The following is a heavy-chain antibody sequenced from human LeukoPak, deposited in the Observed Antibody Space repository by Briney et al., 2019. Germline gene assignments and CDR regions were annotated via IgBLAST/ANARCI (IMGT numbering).Heavy chain of an antibody. CDR3: ARDRSGYDIFDY. CDR1: GGSISSGGYY. J-gene: IGHJ4*02. Sequence: SQTLSLTCTVSGGSISSGGYYWSWIRQPPGKGLEWIGYIHHSGSTYYSPSLKSRLIISVDTSKNQFSLKLSSVTAADTAMYYCARDRSGYDIFDYWGQGTLVTVSS. D-gene: IGHD5-12*01. CDR2: IHHSGST. V-gene: IGHV4-30-2*05.